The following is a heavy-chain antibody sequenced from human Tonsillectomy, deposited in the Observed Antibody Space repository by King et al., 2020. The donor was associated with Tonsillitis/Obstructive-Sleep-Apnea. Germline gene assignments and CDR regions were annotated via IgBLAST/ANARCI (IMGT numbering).Heavy chain of an antibody. CDR3: ARDTYDFWSGYHDY. Sequence: VQLVQSGAEVKMPGASVKVSCKASGYTFTTYGMHWVRQAPGQGLEWMGCINGGNGNTKYSQKFQGRVTITRDTSTSTAYMELSSLRSEDTAVYYCARDTYDFWSGYHDYWGQGTLVTVSS. V-gene: IGHV1-3*01. D-gene: IGHD3-3*01. CDR1: GYTFTTYG. J-gene: IGHJ4*01. CDR2: INGGNGNT.